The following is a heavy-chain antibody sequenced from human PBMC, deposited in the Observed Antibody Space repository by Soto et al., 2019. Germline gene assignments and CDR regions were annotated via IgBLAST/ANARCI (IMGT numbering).Heavy chain of an antibody. CDR1: GYTFTSYD. CDR2: MNPNSGNT. Sequence: ASVKVSCKASGYTFTSYDINWVRQATGQGLEWMGWMNPNSGNTGYAQKFQGRVTMTRDTSTSTAYMELSSLRSEDTAVYYCARDPYDSSGFAFSSWGQGTLVTVSS. J-gene: IGHJ5*02. CDR3: ARDPYDSSGFAFSS. V-gene: IGHV1-8*01. D-gene: IGHD3-22*01.